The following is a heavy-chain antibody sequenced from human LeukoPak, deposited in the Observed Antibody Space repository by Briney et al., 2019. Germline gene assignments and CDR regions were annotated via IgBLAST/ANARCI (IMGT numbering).Heavy chain of an antibody. CDR2: ISSNGGST. Sequence: GGSLRLSCAASGFTFSNYAMHWVRQAPGKGLEYVSTISSNGGSTYYANSVKGRFTISRDNSKNTLYLQMGSLRAEDMAVYYCARNYYDSSGYYGPFDYWGQGTPVTVSS. D-gene: IGHD3-22*01. CDR3: ARNYYDSSGYYGPFDY. CDR1: GFTFSNYA. V-gene: IGHV3-64*01. J-gene: IGHJ4*02.